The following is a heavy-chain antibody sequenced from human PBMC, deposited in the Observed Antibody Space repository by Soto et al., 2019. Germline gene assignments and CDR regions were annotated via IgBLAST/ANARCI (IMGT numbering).Heavy chain of an antibody. Sequence: SETLSLTCTVSGGSISSSSYYWGWIRRPPGKGLEWIGSIYYSGSTYYNPSLKSRVTISVDTSKNQFSLKLSSVTAADTAVYYCARRGEAVAGSFDYWGQGTLVTVSS. CDR1: GGSISSSSYY. CDR2: IYYSGST. CDR3: ARRGEAVAGSFDY. D-gene: IGHD6-19*01. J-gene: IGHJ4*02. V-gene: IGHV4-39*01.